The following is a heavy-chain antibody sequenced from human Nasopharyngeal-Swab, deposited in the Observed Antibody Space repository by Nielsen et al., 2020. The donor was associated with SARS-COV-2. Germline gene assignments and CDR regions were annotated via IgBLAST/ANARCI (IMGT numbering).Heavy chain of an antibody. V-gene: IGHV1-69*06. CDR2: IIPIFGTA. Sequence: SVKVSCKASGGTFSSYAISWVRQAPGQGLEWMGGIIPIFGTANYAQKFQGRVTITADKSTSTAYMELSSLRSEDTAVYYCARGPISGYSGYRKYDYWGQGTLVTVSS. D-gene: IGHD5-12*01. CDR3: ARGPISGYSGYRKYDY. CDR1: GGTFSSYA. J-gene: IGHJ4*02.